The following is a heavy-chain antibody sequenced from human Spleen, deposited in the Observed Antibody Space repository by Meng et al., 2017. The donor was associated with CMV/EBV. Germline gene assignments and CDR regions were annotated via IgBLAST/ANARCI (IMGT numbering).Heavy chain of an antibody. CDR1: GYTFTGYY. D-gene: IGHD3-22*01. CDR3: ARLLGGSSGFWFDP. CDR2: INPNSGGT. J-gene: IGHJ5*02. Sequence: ASVKVSCKAFGYTFTGYYMHWVRQAPGQGLEWMGWINPNSGGTNYAQKFQGRVTMTRDTSISTGYMELSRLRSDDTAVYYCARLLGGSSGFWFDPWGQGTLVTVS. V-gene: IGHV1-2*02.